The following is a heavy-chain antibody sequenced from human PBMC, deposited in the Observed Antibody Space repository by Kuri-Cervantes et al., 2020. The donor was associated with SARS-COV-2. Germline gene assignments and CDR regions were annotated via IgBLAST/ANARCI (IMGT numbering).Heavy chain of an antibody. CDR1: GGSISSYY. CDR2: IYYSGST. CDR3: ARVHCTNGVCYRDYYYYGMDV. D-gene: IGHD2-8*01. J-gene: IGHJ6*02. Sequence: SETLSLTCTVSGGSISSYYWSWIRQPPGKGLEWIGYIYYSGSTNYNPSLKSRVTISVDKSKNQFSLKLSSVTAADTAVYYCARVHCTNGVCYRDYYYYGMDVWGQGTTVTVSS. V-gene: IGHV4-59*12.